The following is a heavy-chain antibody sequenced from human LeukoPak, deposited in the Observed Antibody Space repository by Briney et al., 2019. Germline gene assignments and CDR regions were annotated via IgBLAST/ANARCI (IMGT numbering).Heavy chain of an antibody. CDR1: GYTYTSYY. CDR3: ARERAVAGTLHVFDN. CDR2: INPSGDRT. V-gene: IGHV1-46*01. J-gene: IGHJ4*02. D-gene: IGHD6-19*01. Sequence: GASVEVSCKASGYTYTSYYMNWVRQAPGQGLEWMGLINPSGDRTSYAQKFQGRVTMTRDTSTSTVYMELSSLRSEDTAVYYCARERAVAGTLHVFDNWGQGTLVTVSS.